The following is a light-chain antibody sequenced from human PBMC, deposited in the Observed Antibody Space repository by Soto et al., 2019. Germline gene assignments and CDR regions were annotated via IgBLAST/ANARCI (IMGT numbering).Light chain of an antibody. J-gene: IGLJ1*01. V-gene: IGLV2-14*01. CDR2: DVS. CDR1: SSDVGGYNY. Sequence: SVRTQPASVSGSPGQSITISCTGTSSDVGGYNYVSWYQQHPGKAPKLMIYDVSNRPSGVSNRFSGSKSGNTASLTISGLQAEDEADYYCSSYTSSSTLPYVFGTGTKVTVL. CDR3: SSYTSSSTLPYV.